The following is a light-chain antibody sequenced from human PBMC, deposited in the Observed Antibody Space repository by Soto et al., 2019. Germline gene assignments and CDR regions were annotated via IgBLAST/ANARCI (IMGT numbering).Light chain of an antibody. CDR1: QSISSY. V-gene: IGKV1-39*01. J-gene: IGKJ3*01. Sequence: DIQMTQSPSSLSASVGDRLTITCRASQSISSYLNWYQQKPGKAPKLLIYGASSLQSGVPSRFSGSGSGTDFTLTISTLQPEDFATYYCQQSYSTPVTFGPGTKVDIK. CDR2: GAS. CDR3: QQSYSTPVT.